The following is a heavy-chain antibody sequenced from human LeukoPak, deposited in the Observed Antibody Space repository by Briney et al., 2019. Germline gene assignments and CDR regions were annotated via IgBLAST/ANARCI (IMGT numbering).Heavy chain of an antibody. Sequence: GGSLRLSCAASGFTVSRNYMSWVRQGPGKGLEWVSVIYTGGSTYYADSVKGRFTISRDDAKNTLYLQMNSLRAEDTAIYYCAKVGCSGGNCYAAFDIWGQGTMVTVSS. V-gene: IGHV3-66*01. D-gene: IGHD2-15*01. CDR1: GFTVSRNY. CDR3: AKVGCSGGNCYAAFDI. CDR2: IYTGGST. J-gene: IGHJ3*02.